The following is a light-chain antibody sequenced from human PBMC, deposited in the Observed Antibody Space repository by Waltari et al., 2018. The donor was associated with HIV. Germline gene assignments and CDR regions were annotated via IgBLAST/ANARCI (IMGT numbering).Light chain of an antibody. CDR1: SSNIGTTY. V-gene: IGLV1-47*01. CDR3: AAWDDTLTVV. CDR2: RNN. J-gene: IGLJ2*01. Sequence: QSVLTQPPSASGPPGPRVTLSCSGTSSNIGTTYVHWYQQFPGTAPKRLIYRNNKRPSGFPDRFSGSKSGTSASLAIRGLRSDDEADYYCAAWDDTLTVVFGGGTKLTVL.